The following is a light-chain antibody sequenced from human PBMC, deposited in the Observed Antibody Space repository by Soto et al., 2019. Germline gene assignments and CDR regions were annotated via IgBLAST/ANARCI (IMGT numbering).Light chain of an antibody. J-gene: IGKJ5*01. CDR2: ADS. CDR1: QSVSSN. V-gene: IGKV3-20*01. CDR3: QXYASVPFS. Sequence: ELVMTQSPVTLSLSAGDRATLSCRASQSVSSNLAWYHQKTGQAPRILSYADSTRATGIPARLSGSASETDLTLTINRLEPEDSAVYYCQXYASVPFSLGPGTRLEIK.